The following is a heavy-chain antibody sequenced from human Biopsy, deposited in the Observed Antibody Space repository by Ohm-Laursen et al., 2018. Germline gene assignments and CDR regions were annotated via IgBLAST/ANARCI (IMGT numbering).Heavy chain of an antibody. D-gene: IGHD4/OR15-4a*01. CDR3: ARASAYGVFDV. CDR1: GYTFTGHS. Sequence: ASVKVSCKASGYTFTGHSCHWARQAPGQRLEWVGRIDPNSDDTKYAQKFQGRIAMTTDTSITTAYLEVSSLTSDDAAVYFCARASAYGVFDVWGQGTIVTVSS. J-gene: IGHJ3*01. V-gene: IGHV1-2*06. CDR2: IDPNSDDT.